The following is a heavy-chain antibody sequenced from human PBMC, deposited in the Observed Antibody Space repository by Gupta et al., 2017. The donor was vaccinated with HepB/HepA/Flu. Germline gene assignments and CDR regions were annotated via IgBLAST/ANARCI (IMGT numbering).Heavy chain of an antibody. CDR3: ARDRGVVGANDAFDI. V-gene: IGHV1-2*04. J-gene: IGHJ3*02. CDR1: GYTFTDYY. CDR2: INPNSGDT. Sequence: QVQLVQSGAEAKKPGASVKVSCKASGYTFTDYYMHWVRQAPGQGLEWMGWINPNSGDTNYARKFQGWVTMTRDTSISTAYMELSRLRSDDTAVYYCARDRGVVGANDAFDIWGQGTMVTVSS. D-gene: IGHD1-26*01.